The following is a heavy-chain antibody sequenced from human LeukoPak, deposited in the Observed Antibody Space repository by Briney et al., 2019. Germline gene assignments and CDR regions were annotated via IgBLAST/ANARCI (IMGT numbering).Heavy chain of an antibody. CDR1: GGSVSSGSYY. Sequence: SETLSLTCTVSGGSVSSGSYYWSWIRLHPGQGLEWLGYIYYSGSTNYNPSLKSRVAISVDTSKNQFSLKLSSVTAADTAVYYCARDSRQLSIDYWGQGTLVTVSS. CDR2: IYYSGST. D-gene: IGHD6-13*01. CDR3: ARDSRQLSIDY. V-gene: IGHV4-61*01. J-gene: IGHJ4*02.